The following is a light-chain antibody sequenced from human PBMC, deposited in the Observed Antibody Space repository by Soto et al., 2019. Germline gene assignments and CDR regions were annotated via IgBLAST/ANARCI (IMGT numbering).Light chain of an antibody. V-gene: IGLV1-40*01. J-gene: IGLJ3*02. Sequence: QSVLTQPSSVSGAPGQRVTISCTGSSSNIGAGYDVHWYQQLPGTAPKLLIYGNSNRPSGVPDRFSGSKSGTSASLAITGRQAEDEAEYYCPSYDSRLSGWVFGGGTKLTGL. CDR2: GNS. CDR3: PSYDSRLSGWV. CDR1: SSNIGAGYD.